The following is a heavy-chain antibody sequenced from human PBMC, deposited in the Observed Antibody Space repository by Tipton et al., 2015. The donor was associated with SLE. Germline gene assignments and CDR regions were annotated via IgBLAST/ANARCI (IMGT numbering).Heavy chain of an antibody. D-gene: IGHD6-19*01. CDR3: ARGGYSSGWYGDYFVY. CDR2: ISYSGGT. Sequence: TLSLTCTVSGDTISDHYWSWIRQPPGKGLEWIGYISYSGGTNYSPSLKSRVTISLDNSKTQFSLKLRSVTAADTAIYYCARGGYSSGWYGDYFVYCGQGTLVTVSS. CDR1: GDTISDHY. J-gene: IGHJ4*02. V-gene: IGHV4-59*11.